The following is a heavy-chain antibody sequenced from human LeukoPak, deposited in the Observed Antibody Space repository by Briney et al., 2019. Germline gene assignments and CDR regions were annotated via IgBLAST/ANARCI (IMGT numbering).Heavy chain of an antibody. V-gene: IGHV4-34*01. Sequence: PSETLSLTCAVYGGSFSGYYWSWIRQPPGKGLEWIGEINHSGSTNYNPSLKSRVTISVDTSKNQFSLKLSSVTAADTAVYYCARSTYYDSSGGQYWGQGTLVTVSS. CDR2: INHSGST. D-gene: IGHD3-22*01. CDR3: ARSTYYDSSGGQY. CDR1: GGSFSGYY. J-gene: IGHJ4*02.